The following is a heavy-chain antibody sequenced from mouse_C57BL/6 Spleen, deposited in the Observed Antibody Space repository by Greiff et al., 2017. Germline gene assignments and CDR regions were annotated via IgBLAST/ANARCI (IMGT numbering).Heavy chain of an antibody. J-gene: IGHJ3*01. V-gene: IGHV1-59*01. CDR3: ARCYYGSTLLAY. CDR1: GYTFTSYW. CDR2: IDPSDSYT. D-gene: IGHD1-1*01. Sequence: QVQLKQPGAELVRPGTSVKLSCKASGYTFTSYWMHWVKQRPGQGLEWIGVIDPSDSYTNYNQKFKGKATLTVDTSSSTAYMQLSSLTSEDSAVYYCARCYYGSTLLAYWGQGTLVTVSA.